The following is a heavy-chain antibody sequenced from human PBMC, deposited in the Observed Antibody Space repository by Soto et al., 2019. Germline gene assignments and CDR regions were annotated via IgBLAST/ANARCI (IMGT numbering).Heavy chain of an antibody. CDR2: ISYDGSNK. D-gene: IGHD2-21*02. Sequence: PGGSLRLSCAASGFTFSSYGMHWVRQAPGKGLEWVAVISYDGSNKYYADSVKGRFTISRDNSKNTLYLQMNSLRAEDTAVYYCAKGIVVVTPGGYWGQGTLVTVSS. CDR1: GFTFSSYG. V-gene: IGHV3-30*18. J-gene: IGHJ4*02. CDR3: AKGIVVVTPGGY.